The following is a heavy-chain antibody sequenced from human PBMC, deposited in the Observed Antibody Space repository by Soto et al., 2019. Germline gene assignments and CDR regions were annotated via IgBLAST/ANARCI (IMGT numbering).Heavy chain of an antibody. V-gene: IGHV1-69*13. D-gene: IGHD3-3*01. CDR1: GGTFSSYA. CDR3: ARASPFFGVAKYWFDP. Sequence: SVKVSCKASGGTFSSYAISWVRQAPGQGLEWMGGIIPIFGTANYAQKFQGRVTITADESTSTAYMELSSLRSEDTAVYYCARASPFFGVAKYWFDPWGQGTLVTVSS. J-gene: IGHJ5*02. CDR2: IIPIFGTA.